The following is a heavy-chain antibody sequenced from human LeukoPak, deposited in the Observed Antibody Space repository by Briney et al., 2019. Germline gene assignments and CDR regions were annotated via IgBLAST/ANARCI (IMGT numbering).Heavy chain of an antibody. J-gene: IGHJ5*02. CDR2: LSYTGKT. Sequence: SETLSLTCVVSGASVRSSHWNCIRQLPGKGLEWIGCLSYTGKTDYNPSLTSRVTISLDTSKNQVSLKLRSVTAADTAVYYCSEGYFESIDRWGQETLVTVSS. CDR1: GASVRSSH. D-gene: IGHD2/OR15-2a*01. V-gene: IGHV4-59*02. CDR3: SEGYFESIDR.